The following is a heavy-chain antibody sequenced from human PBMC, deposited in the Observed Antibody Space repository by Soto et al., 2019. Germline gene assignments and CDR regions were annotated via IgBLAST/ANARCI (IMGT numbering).Heavy chain of an antibody. CDR3: ASLPVAASGTTWFDP. J-gene: IGHJ5*02. CDR2: IYPANSDT. CDR1: GYSFADYW. Sequence: PGESLKISCKGSGYSFADYWIGWARQLPGKGLEWMGIIYPANSDTRYSPSFQGQVTISADKSINTAYLQWRSLQASDTAVYYCASLPVAASGTTWFDPWGQGTLVTVSS. V-gene: IGHV5-51*01. D-gene: IGHD6-13*01.